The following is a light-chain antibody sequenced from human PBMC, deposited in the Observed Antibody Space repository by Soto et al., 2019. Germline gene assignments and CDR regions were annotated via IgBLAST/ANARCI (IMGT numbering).Light chain of an antibody. J-gene: IGLJ2*01. V-gene: IGLV2-11*01. CDR2: DVT. Sequence: QSVLTQPRSVSGSPGQSVTFSCIGTSSDIGTYNFVSWYQQYPGKAPKLMIYDVTKRPSGVPHRFSGSKSGNTASLTISGLQAEDEADYYCGSYTSSTTIVLFGGGTKLTVL. CDR1: SSDIGTYNF. CDR3: GSYTSSTTIVL.